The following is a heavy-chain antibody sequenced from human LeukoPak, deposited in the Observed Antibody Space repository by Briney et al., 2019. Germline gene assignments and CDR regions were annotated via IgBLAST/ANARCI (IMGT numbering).Heavy chain of an antibody. CDR2: ICTNGIST. Sequence: HPGGSLRLSCSASGFTFNCYAIHWVRQAPGKGLEYVSSICTNGISTYYADSVTGRFTISRDNSKNSLYLQMSSLRAEDTAVYYCVKGQEVVYAPTFDYWGQGTLVTVSS. D-gene: IGHD2-8*02. V-gene: IGHV3-64D*09. J-gene: IGHJ4*02. CDR1: GFTFNCYA. CDR3: VKGQEVVYAPTFDY.